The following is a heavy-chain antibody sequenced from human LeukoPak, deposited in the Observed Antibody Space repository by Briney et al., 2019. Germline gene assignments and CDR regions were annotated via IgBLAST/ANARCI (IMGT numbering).Heavy chain of an antibody. Sequence: GASVKVSCKASGYTFISYGISWVRQAPGQGLEWMGWISAYNGDTYYAQNFQGRVTMTTDTSTSTAYMELRSLRSDDTAVYYCARDLRPHGLAGMKDYWGQGTLVTVSS. CDR2: ISAYNGDT. J-gene: IGHJ4*02. CDR1: GYTFISYG. CDR3: ARDLRPHGLAGMKDY. V-gene: IGHV1-18*01. D-gene: IGHD6-13*01.